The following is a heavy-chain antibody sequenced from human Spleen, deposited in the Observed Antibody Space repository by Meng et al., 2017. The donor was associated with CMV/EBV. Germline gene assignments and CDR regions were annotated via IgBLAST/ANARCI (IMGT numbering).Heavy chain of an antibody. CDR2: IKQDGSDK. V-gene: IGHV3-7*01. D-gene: IGHD1-1*01. CDR1: GFTFSNYW. J-gene: IGHJ4*02. CDR3: ASYNWDLYYFDY. Sequence: GGSLRLSCAASGFTFSNYWMNWVRQAPGKGLEWVANIKQDGSDKYYVDSVKGRFTISRDNAENSLYLQMNSLRADDTAVYYWASYNWDLYYFDYWGQGTLVTVSS.